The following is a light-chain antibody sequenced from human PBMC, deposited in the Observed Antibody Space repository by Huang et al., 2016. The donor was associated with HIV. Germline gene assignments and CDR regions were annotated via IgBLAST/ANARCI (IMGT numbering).Light chain of an antibody. CDR2: GAS. CDR3: QQRSNWPLT. Sequence: VLTQSPATLSLSPGERATLSCRASQSIGSYLAWYQQKPGQAPRLLIYGASRRATGIPARFSGSGSETDFTLTISSLEPEDFAVYYCQQRSNWPLTFGGGTKVEIK. CDR1: QSIGSY. J-gene: IGKJ4*01. V-gene: IGKV3-11*01.